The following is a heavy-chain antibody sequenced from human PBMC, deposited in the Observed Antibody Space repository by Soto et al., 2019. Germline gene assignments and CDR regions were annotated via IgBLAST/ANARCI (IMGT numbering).Heavy chain of an antibody. J-gene: IGHJ6*02. V-gene: IGHV2-70*11. D-gene: IGHD2-15*01. CDR2: IDWDDDK. CDR3: SRGAALDYYYGMDV. Sequence: SGPTLVNPTQTLTLTCTFSGFSLSTSGMCVSWIRQPPGKALEWLARIDWDDDKYYSTSLKTRLTISKDTSKNQVVLTMTNMDPVNTATYYCSRGAALDYYYGMDVWAQRTTVTVSS. CDR1: GFSLSTSGMC.